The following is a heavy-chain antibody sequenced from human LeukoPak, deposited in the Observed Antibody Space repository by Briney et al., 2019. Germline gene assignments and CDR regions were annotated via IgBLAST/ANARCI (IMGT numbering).Heavy chain of an antibody. CDR3: ARGQKGLKYTTSLRLNSYYFGMDV. J-gene: IGHJ6*02. CDR2: ISGSGGST. CDR1: GFTFSSYA. D-gene: IGHD1-26*01. Sequence: ESGGSLRLSCAASGFTFSSYAMSWVRQAPGKGLEWVSAISGSGGSTYYADSVKGRFTISRDDSMNTMFLQMNSLRVDDTALYFCARGQKGLKYTTSLRLNSYYFGMDVWGQGSTVTVSS. V-gene: IGHV3-23*01.